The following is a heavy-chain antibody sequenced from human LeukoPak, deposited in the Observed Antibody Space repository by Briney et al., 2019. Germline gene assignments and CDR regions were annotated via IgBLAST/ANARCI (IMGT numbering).Heavy chain of an antibody. D-gene: IGHD6-13*01. CDR1: GGSISSYY. J-gene: IGHJ4*02. Sequence: SETLSLTCTVSGGSISSYYWSWIRQPAGKGLEWIGRIYSTGSTNYNPSLKSRVTMSVDTSKNQFSLRLRSVTAADTAVYYCARQIASAGTAGFDFWGQGALVPVSS. CDR2: IYSTGST. V-gene: IGHV4-4*07. CDR3: ARQIASAGTAGFDF.